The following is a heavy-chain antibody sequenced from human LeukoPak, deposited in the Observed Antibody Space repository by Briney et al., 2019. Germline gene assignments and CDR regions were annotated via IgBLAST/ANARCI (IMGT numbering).Heavy chain of an antibody. CDR1: GGSISSSSYY. V-gene: IGHV4-39*07. CDR3: ARGYGRLNYFDY. D-gene: IGHD5-18*01. Sequence: SETLSLTCTVSGGSISSSSYYWGWIRQPPGKGLEWIGSIYYSGSTYYNPSLKSRVTISVDTSKNQFSLKLSSVTAADTAVYYCARGYGRLNYFDYWGQGTLVTVSS. CDR2: IYYSGST. J-gene: IGHJ4*02.